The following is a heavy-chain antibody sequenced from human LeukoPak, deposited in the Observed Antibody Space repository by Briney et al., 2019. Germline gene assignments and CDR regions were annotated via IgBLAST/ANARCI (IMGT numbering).Heavy chain of an antibody. CDR2: INHSGST. CDR1: GGSFSGYY. CDR3: ARDNWGTAYSSSWFDY. J-gene: IGHJ4*02. Sequence: SETLSLTCAVYGGSFSGYYWSWIRQPPGKGLEWIGEINHSGSTNYNPSLKSRVTISVDTSKNQFSLKLSSVTAADTAVYYCARDNWGTAYSSSWFDYWGQGTLVTVSS. D-gene: IGHD6-13*01. V-gene: IGHV4-34*01.